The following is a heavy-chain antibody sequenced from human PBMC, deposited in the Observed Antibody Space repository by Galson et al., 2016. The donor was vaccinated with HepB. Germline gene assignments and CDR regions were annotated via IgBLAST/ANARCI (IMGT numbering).Heavy chain of an antibody. CDR2: ISSSSSFT. CDR1: GFTFSDYY. CDR3: ASMVRGVIISHWFDP. D-gene: IGHD3-10*01. J-gene: IGHJ5*02. V-gene: IGHV3-11*06. Sequence: SLRLSCAASGFTFSDYYMSWIRQAPGKGLEWISYISSSSSFTNYADSVKGRFTISRDNAKNSLYLQMNSLRAEDTAVYYCASMVRGVIISHWFDPWGQGTLVTVSS.